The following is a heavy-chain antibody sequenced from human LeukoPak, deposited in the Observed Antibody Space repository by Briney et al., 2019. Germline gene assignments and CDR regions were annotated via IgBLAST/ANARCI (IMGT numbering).Heavy chain of an antibody. Sequence: PSETLSLTCTVSGGSISSYYWSWIRQPPGKGLEWIGYIYYSGSTNYNPSLKSRVTISVDTSKNQFSLKLSSVTAADTAVYYCATSYYGSGNFYYYYYYMDVWGKGTTVTVSS. D-gene: IGHD3-10*01. J-gene: IGHJ6*03. V-gene: IGHV4-59*01. CDR3: ATSYYGSGNFYYYYYYMDV. CDR1: GGSISSYY. CDR2: IYYSGST.